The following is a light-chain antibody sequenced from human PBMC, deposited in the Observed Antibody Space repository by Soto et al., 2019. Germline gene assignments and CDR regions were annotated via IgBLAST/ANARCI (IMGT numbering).Light chain of an antibody. CDR2: STS. J-gene: IGLJ3*02. Sequence: HTVVTQEPSVTVSPGGTVTLTCASSTGTVTSGYYPNWFQQKPGQPPRTLIYSTSNKQSWTPARFSGSLLGGKAALTLSGVQPEDEADYYCLLYYGGVWVFGGGTKLTVL. CDR3: LLYYGGVWV. V-gene: IGLV7-43*01. CDR1: TGTVTSGYY.